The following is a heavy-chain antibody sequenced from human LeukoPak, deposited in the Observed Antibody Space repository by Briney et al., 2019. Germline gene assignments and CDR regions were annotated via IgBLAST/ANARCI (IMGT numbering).Heavy chain of an antibody. Sequence: PSETLSLTCAVSGGSISSGGYSWSWIRQPPGKGLEWIGYIYHSGSTYYNPSLKSRVTISVDRSKNQFSLKLSSVTAADTAVYYCARGFSYSSGWYKGNDAFDIWGQGTMVTVSS. CDR1: GGSISSGGYS. J-gene: IGHJ3*02. D-gene: IGHD6-19*01. V-gene: IGHV4-30-2*01. CDR2: IYHSGST. CDR3: ARGFSYSSGWYKGNDAFDI.